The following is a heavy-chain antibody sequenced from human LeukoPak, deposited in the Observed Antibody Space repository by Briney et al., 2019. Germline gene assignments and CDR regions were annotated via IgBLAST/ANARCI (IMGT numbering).Heavy chain of an antibody. CDR3: ARGGYYGSGNDFRFDP. J-gene: IGHJ5*02. CDR1: GGSISTYY. V-gene: IGHV4-59*01. Sequence: SETLSLTCTVSGGSISTYYWSWIRQPPGKGLEWIGYIYYSGSTNYKPSLKSRVTISVDTSKNQFSLKLSSVTAADTAVYYCARGGYYGSGNDFRFDPWGQGTLVTVSS. CDR2: IYYSGST. D-gene: IGHD3-10*01.